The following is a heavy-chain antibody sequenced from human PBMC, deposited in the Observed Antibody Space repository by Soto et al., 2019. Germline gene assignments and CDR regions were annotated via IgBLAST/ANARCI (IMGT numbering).Heavy chain of an antibody. D-gene: IGHD1-26*01. Sequence: XGSLALSCAASGFTFSNYAMGWVRQAPGKGLDWVSSISGSGGSTYYADSVKGRFTISRDNSKNTLYLQMNSLRAEDTAVYYCAKSPLVGATFYFDYWGQGTLVTVSS. V-gene: IGHV3-23*01. J-gene: IGHJ4*02. CDR1: GFTFSNYA. CDR3: AKSPLVGATFYFDY. CDR2: ISGSGGST.